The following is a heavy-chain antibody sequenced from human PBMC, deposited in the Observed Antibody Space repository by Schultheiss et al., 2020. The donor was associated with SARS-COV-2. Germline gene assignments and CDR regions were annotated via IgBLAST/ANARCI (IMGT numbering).Heavy chain of an antibody. J-gene: IGHJ6*02. CDR1: GDSIRRSRYY. CDR2: IYYDGST. D-gene: IGHD2-2*02. CDR3: ARDGYRRYCSSTSCYNYYYGMDV. V-gene: IGHV4-39*07. Sequence: SETLSLICAVSGDSIRRSRYYWGWIRQSPEKGLEWIGSIYYDGSTDYNPSLKSRVTISVDTSKNQFSLKLSSVTAADTAVYYCARDGYRRYCSSTSCYNYYYGMDVWGQGTTVTVSS.